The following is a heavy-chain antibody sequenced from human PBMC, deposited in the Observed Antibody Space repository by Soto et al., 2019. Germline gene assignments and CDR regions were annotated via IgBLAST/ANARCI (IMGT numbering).Heavy chain of an antibody. CDR2: IYYSGST. CDR1: GGSISNYY. Sequence: SETLSLTCTVSGGSISNYYWTWIRQPPGKGLEWIGYIYYSGSTNYNPSLKSRVTISVDTSKNQFSLKLSSVTAADTAVYYCARGEGTYCGGDCPFDYWGQGTLVTVSS. J-gene: IGHJ4*02. V-gene: IGHV4-59*01. CDR3: ARGEGTYCGGDCPFDY. D-gene: IGHD2-21*02.